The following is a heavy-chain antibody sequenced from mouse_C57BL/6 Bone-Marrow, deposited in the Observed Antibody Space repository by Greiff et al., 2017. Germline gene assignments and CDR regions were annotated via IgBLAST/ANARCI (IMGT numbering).Heavy chain of an antibody. V-gene: IGHV1-39*01. J-gene: IGHJ1*03. Sequence: EVQLQQSGPELVKPGASVKISCKASGYSFTDYNMNWVKQSNGKSLEWIGVITPNYGTTSYNQKFKGKATLTVDQSSSTAYMQLNSLTSEDSAVYYCAGITTGVATRWDFDVWGTGTTVTVSS. CDR3: AGITTGVATRWDFDV. CDR1: GYSFTDYN. CDR2: ITPNYGTT. D-gene: IGHD1-1*01.